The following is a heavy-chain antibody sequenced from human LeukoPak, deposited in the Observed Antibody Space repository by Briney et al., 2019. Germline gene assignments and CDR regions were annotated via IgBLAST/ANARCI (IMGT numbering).Heavy chain of an antibody. V-gene: IGHV4-59*12. J-gene: IGHJ6*03. CDR1: GGSISGYY. CDR3: ARVVVVTAAREAYYYYYYMDV. CDR2: IYYSGST. D-gene: IGHD2-21*02. Sequence: SETLSLTCTVSGGSISGYYWSWIRQPPGKGLEWIGYIYYSGSTSYNPSLKSRVTMSVDTSKNQFSLKLSSVTAADTAVYYCARVVVVTAAREAYYYYYYMDVWGKGTTVTISS.